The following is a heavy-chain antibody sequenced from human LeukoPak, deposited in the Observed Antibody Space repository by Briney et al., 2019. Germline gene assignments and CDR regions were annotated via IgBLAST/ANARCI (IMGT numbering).Heavy chain of an antibody. CDR3: ARTSSGWYPSYYYFVY. CDR1: GFTFSSYW. Sequence: GGSLRLSCAASGFTFSSYWMSWVRQAPGKGLEWVANIKQDGSEKYYVDSVKGRFTISRDNAKNSLYLQMNSLRAEDTAVYYCARTSSGWYPSYYYFVYWGQGTLVTVSS. V-gene: IGHV3-7*03. CDR2: IKQDGSEK. D-gene: IGHD6-19*01. J-gene: IGHJ4*02.